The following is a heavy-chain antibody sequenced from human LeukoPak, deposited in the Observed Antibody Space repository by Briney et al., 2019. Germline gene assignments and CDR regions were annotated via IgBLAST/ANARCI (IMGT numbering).Heavy chain of an antibody. Sequence: GASVKVSCKASGYTFTGYYMHWVRQAPGQGLEWMGWINPNSGGTNYAQKFQGRVTMTRDTSISTAYMELSRLRSDDTAVYYCARDIWSIVVVTATPFDPWGQGTLVTVSS. J-gene: IGHJ5*02. CDR3: ARDIWSIVVVTATPFDP. CDR2: INPNSGGT. V-gene: IGHV1-2*02. CDR1: GYTFTGYY. D-gene: IGHD2-21*02.